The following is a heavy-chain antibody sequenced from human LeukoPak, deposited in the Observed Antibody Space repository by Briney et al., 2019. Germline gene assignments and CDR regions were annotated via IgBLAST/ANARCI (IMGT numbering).Heavy chain of an antibody. CDR3: TRDTFGPDDH. CDR1: GFVFSSYW. J-gene: IGHJ5*02. Sequence: GGSLRLSCAASGFVFSSYWMHWVRQVPGKGLVWVSRINTDGSITNYADSVRGRFTISRDNAKRTLFLQMNGLRAEDTAVYYCTRDTFGPDDHWGQGTLVTVSS. D-gene: IGHD3-16*01. CDR2: INTDGSIT. V-gene: IGHV3-74*01.